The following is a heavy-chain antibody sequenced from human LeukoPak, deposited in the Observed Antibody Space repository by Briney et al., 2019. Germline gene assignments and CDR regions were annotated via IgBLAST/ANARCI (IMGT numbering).Heavy chain of an antibody. CDR2: IDASGVNT. D-gene: IGHD6-19*01. V-gene: IGHV3-23*01. CDR3: AKGSGSGWYGWFDP. Sequence: GGSLRRDCAASRFTFSGYAMYWVRQAPGKGLEWVSCIDASGVNTYYADSVKGRFTISRDNSNNTLYLQMNSLRAEDTAVYYCAKGSGSGWYGWFDPWGQGTLVTVSS. J-gene: IGHJ5*02. CDR1: RFTFSGYA.